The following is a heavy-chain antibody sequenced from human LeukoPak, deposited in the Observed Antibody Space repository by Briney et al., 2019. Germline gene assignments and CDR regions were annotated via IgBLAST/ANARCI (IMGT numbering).Heavy chain of an antibody. CDR1: GYTFTGYY. J-gene: IGHJ5*02. CDR2: INPNSGGT. Sequence: ASVKVSCKASGYTFTGYYMHWVRQAPGQGLEWMGWINPNSGGTNYAQKFQGRVTVTRDTSISTAYMELSRLRSDDTAVYYCARGGDYGSGSYYNEGHNWFDPWGQGTLVTVSS. D-gene: IGHD3-10*01. CDR3: ARGGDYGSGSYYNEGHNWFDP. V-gene: IGHV1-2*02.